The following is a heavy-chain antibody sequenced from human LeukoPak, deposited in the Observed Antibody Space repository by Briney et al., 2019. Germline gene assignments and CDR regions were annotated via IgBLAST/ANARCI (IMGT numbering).Heavy chain of an antibody. Sequence: GSLRLSCAASGFTFSTYAMSRVRQAPGKGLEWVAAISGSGGSTYYTDSVKGRFTISRDNSKNTLFLQMNSLRAEDTSIYFCAKALEQETVIALDSWGQGTLVTVSS. CDR3: AKALEQETVIALDS. CDR1: GFTFSTYA. V-gene: IGHV3-23*01. D-gene: IGHD6-13*01. CDR2: ISGSGGST. J-gene: IGHJ4*02.